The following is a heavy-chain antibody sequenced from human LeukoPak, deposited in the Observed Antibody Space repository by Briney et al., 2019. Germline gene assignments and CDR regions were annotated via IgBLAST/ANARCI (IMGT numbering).Heavy chain of an antibody. CDR2: IYYSGST. D-gene: IGHD3-22*01. CDR1: GGSFSGYY. Sequence: KPSETLSLTCAVYGGSFSGYYWSWIRQPPGKGLEWIGYIYYSGSTNYNPSLKSRVTISVDTSKNQFSLKLSSVTAADTAVYYCSGRNYYDSSGYFSNMDVWGKGTTVTVSS. CDR3: SGRNYYDSSGYFSNMDV. J-gene: IGHJ6*03. V-gene: IGHV4-59*01.